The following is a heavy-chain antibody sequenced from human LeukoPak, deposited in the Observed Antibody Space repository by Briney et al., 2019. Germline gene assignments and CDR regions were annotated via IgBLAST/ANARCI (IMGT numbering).Heavy chain of an antibody. D-gene: IGHD6-13*01. CDR3: ARDRIAAAGHYYYYGMDV. CDR2: IRYDGSNK. CDR1: GFTFSSYG. Sequence: HSGGSLRLSCAASGFTFSSYGMHWVRQAPGKGLEWVAFIRYDGSNKYYADSVKGRFTISRDNSKNTLYLQMNSLRAEDTAVYYCARDRIAAAGHYYYYGMDVWGQGTTVTVSS. V-gene: IGHV3-30*02. J-gene: IGHJ6*02.